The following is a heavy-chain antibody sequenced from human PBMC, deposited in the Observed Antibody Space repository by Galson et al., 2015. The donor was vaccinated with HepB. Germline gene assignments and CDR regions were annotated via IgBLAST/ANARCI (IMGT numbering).Heavy chain of an antibody. D-gene: IGHD3-22*01. J-gene: IGHJ4*02. Sequence: SVKVSCKASGYTFTSYAMHWVRQAPGQGLEWMGIINPSGGSTSYAQKFQGRVTMTRDTSTSTVYMELSSLRSEDTAVYYCARAYYDSSGYKCGFDYWGQGTLVTVSS. CDR3: ARAYYDSSGYKCGFDY. CDR1: GYTFTSYA. V-gene: IGHV1-46*01. CDR2: INPSGGST.